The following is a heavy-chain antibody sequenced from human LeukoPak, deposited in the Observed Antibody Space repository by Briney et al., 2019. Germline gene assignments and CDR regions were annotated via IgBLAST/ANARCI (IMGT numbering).Heavy chain of an antibody. CDR2: INHSGST. CDR1: GGSFSGYY. J-gene: IGHJ4*02. Sequence: SETLSLTCAVYGGSFSGYYWSWIRQPPGKGLEWIGEINHSGSTNYNPSLKSRVTISVDTSKNQFSLKLSSVTAADTAVYYCARLRSSWSRYFDYWGQGTLVTVPS. CDR3: ARLRSSWSRYFDY. D-gene: IGHD6-13*01. V-gene: IGHV4-34*01.